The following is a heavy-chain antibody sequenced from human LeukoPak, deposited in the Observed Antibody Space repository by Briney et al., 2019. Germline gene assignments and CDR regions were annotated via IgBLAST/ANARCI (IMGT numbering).Heavy chain of an antibody. J-gene: IGHJ6*02. V-gene: IGHV3-7*03. CDR2: IRQDGIEK. Sequence: GGSLRLSCAASGFTFSDYWMHWVRQAPGKGLEWVANIRQDGIEKHYVDSVKGRFTISRDNAKNSVYLQMNSLRAEDAAVYYCGRAMDVWGQGTTVTVSS. CDR1: GFTFSDYW. CDR3: GRAMDV.